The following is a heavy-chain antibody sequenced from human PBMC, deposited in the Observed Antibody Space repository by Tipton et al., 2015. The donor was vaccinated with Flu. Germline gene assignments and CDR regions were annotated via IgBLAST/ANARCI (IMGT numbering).Heavy chain of an antibody. J-gene: IGHJ4*02. V-gene: IGHV4-39*01. CDR2: IYYSGST. D-gene: IGHD6-19*01. Sequence: TLSLTCTVSGGSISSSSYYWGWIRQPPGKGLEWIGSIYYSGSTYYNPSLKSRVTISVDTSKNQFSLKLSSVTAADTAVYYCARRVGVSQYSSGWYGSFDYWGKGTLVTVSS. CDR1: GGSISSSSYY. CDR3: ARRVGVSQYSSGWYGSFDY.